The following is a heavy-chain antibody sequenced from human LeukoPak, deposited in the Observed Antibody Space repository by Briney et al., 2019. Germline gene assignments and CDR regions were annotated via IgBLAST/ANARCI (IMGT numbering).Heavy chain of an antibody. D-gene: IGHD7-27*01. Sequence: SVKVSCKASGGTFSSYAISWVRQAPGGGLEWMGGIIPILNIANYAQKFQGRVTITADESTSTAYMELNGLRSEDTAVYYCATTGRDFDYWGQGTLVTVSS. J-gene: IGHJ4*02. CDR1: GGTFSSYA. V-gene: IGHV1-69*01. CDR2: IIPILNIA. CDR3: ATTGRDFDY.